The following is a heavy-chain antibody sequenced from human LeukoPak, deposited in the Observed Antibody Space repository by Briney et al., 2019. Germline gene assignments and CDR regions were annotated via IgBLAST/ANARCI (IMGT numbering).Heavy chain of an antibody. J-gene: IGHJ3*02. CDR3: ASNMVRGDGNAFDI. CDR1: GFTFSSYW. D-gene: IGHD3-10*01. Sequence: LPGGSLRLSCAASGFTFSSYWMSWVRQAPGKGLEWVANIKQDGSEKYYVDSVKGRFTISRDNAKNSLYLQMNSLRAEDTAVYYCASNMVRGDGNAFDIWGQGTMVTVSS. CDR2: IKQDGSEK. V-gene: IGHV3-7*01.